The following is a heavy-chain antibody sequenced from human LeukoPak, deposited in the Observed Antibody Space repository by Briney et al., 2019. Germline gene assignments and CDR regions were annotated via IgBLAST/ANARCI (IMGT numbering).Heavy chain of an antibody. CDR2: IYDTGST. V-gene: IGHV4-59*02. D-gene: IGHD3-9*01. CDR1: GGSVSSYY. CDR3: ARDPGYEGY. Sequence: TSETLSLTCTVSGGSVSSYYWSWIRQPPGKGLEWIAYIYDTGSTNYNPSLKSRVTISVETSKNQFSLKLSSVTAADTAVYYCARDPGYEGYWGQGTLVTVSS. J-gene: IGHJ4*02.